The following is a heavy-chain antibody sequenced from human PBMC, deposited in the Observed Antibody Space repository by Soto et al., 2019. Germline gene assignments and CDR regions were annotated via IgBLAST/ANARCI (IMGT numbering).Heavy chain of an antibody. CDR1: GYTFTSYG. CDR3: ARDTPLVYCSSTSCYGGTFDY. D-gene: IGHD2-2*01. J-gene: IGHJ4*02. Sequence: QVQLVQSGAEVKKPGASVKVSCKASGYTFTSYGISWVRQAPGQGLEWMGWISAHNGNTNYAQKLQGRVTMTTDTSTSTAYMELRSLRSDDTAVYYCARDTPLVYCSSTSCYGGTFDYWGQGTLVTVSS. CDR2: ISAHNGNT. V-gene: IGHV1-18*01.